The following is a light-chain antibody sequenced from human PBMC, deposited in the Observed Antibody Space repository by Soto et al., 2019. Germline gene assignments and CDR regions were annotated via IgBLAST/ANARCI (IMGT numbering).Light chain of an antibody. Sequence: EIVLTQSPATLSLSPGERVTLSCRASQSVGSYLAWYQQKPGQAPRLLIYGASNRATGIQARFSGSGSGTDFSLTISSLESEDFAVYYCQHRGKWPRTFGQGTKLEIK. CDR1: QSVGSY. V-gene: IGKV3-11*01. J-gene: IGKJ2*01. CDR3: QHRGKWPRT. CDR2: GAS.